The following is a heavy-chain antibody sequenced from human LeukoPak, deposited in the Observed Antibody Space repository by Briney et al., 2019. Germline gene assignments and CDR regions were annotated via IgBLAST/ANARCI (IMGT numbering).Heavy chain of an antibody. Sequence: SGGSLRLSCAASGFTFSDFWVEWFRQAPGKGLEWVANINKDGSDKYYMDSVTGRFSISRDNAKNSLSLQMNSLRVDDTAVYYCARNQLWSRDIWGQGILVTVSS. J-gene: IGHJ4*02. CDR3: ARNQLWSRDI. D-gene: IGHD1-1*01. V-gene: IGHV3-7*01. CDR1: GFTFSDFW. CDR2: INKDGSDK.